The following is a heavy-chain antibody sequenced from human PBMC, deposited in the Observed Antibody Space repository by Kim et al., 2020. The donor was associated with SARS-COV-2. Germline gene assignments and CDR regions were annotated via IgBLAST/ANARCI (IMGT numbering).Heavy chain of an antibody. D-gene: IGHD1-1*01. J-gene: IGHJ5*02. CDR2: INHSGST. Sequence: SETLSLTCAVYGGSFSGYYWSWIRQPPGKGLEWIGEINHSGSTNYNPSLKSRVTISVDTSKNQFSLKLSSVTAADTAVYYCARSRVRTIDPWGQGTLVTV. CDR1: GGSFSGYY. V-gene: IGHV4-34*01. CDR3: ARSRVRTIDP.